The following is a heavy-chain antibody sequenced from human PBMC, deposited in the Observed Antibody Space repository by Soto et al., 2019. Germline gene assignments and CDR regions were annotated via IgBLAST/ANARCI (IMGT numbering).Heavy chain of an antibody. V-gene: IGHV1-24*01. Sequence: ASVKVSCKVSGYTLTELSMHWVRQAPGKGFEWMGGFDPEDGETIYAQKFQGRVTMTEDTSTDTAYMELSSLRSEDTAVYYCATAVSYDHIPPTNWFDPWGQGTLVTVSS. J-gene: IGHJ5*02. CDR2: FDPEDGET. CDR1: GYTLTELS. CDR3: ATAVSYDHIPPTNWFDP. D-gene: IGHD1-26*01.